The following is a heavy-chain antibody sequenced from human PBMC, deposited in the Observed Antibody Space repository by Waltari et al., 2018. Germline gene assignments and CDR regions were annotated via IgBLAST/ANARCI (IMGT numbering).Heavy chain of an antibody. J-gene: IGHJ4*02. CDR1: GFTFSSCA. Sequence: EVQLLESGGGLVQPGGSLRLSCAASGFTFSSCAMRWVRQAPGKGLDWVSGISGDGSCTYYADSVKGRFTISRDNSKDTLYLQMNSLRAEDTAVYYCVKGSASYAGDFDCWGQGALVTVSS. CDR3: VKGSASYAGDFDC. V-gene: IGHV3-23*01. CDR2: ISGDGSCT. D-gene: IGHD1-26*01.